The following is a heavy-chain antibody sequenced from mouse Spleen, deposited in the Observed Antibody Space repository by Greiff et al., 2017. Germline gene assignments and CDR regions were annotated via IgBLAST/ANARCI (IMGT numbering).Heavy chain of an antibody. CDR2: ISSGGSYT. CDR3: ARRGYGSKGYAMDY. Sequence: EVHLVESGGDLVKPGGSLKLSCAASGFTFSSYGMSWVRQTPDKRLEWVATISSGGSYTYYPDSVKGRFTISRDNAKNTLYLQMSSLKSEDTAMYYCARRGYGSKGYAMDYWGQGTSVTVSS. J-gene: IGHJ4*01. CDR1: GFTFSSYG. V-gene: IGHV5-6*01. D-gene: IGHD1-1*01.